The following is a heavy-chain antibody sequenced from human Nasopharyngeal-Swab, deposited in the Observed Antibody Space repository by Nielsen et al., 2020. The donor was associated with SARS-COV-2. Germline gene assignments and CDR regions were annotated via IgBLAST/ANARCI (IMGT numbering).Heavy chain of an antibody. D-gene: IGHD1-26*01. CDR2: INPTGGST. CDR1: RYTFTSYY. Sequence: SVNVSCKASRYTFTSYYMHWLRQAPAQGLEWMGIINPTGGSTSYAQKFQGRVTMTRDTSTSTVYMELNSLRSEDPAVYYCARDLGATLYGMDVWGQGTTVTVSS. J-gene: IGHJ6*02. V-gene: IGHV1-46*01. CDR3: ARDLGATLYGMDV.